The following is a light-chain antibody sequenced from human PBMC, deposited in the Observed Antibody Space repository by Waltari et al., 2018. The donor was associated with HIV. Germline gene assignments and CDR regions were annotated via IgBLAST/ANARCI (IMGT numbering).Light chain of an antibody. J-gene: IGLJ2*01. CDR1: SGDVGGYNF. CDR2: NVN. Sequence: QSALTQPASVSGSLGQSITISCTGTSGDVGGYNFVSWYQQHPGKAPKLIIYNVNMRPSGVSIRFAGSRSANTASLTISGLQAEDEADYFCCSYTSSGPRYVLFGGGTRLTVL. V-gene: IGLV2-14*03. CDR3: CSYTSSGPRYVL.